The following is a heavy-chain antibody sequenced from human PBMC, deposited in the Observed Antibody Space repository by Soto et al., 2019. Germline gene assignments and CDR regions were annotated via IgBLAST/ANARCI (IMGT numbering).Heavy chain of an antibody. J-gene: IGHJ6*02. CDR1: GIPVSSNY. V-gene: IGHV3-53*04. CDR3: AREGPYYDASRMDV. Sequence: EVQLVESGGGLVQPGGSLRLSCVASGIPVSSNYMTWVRQAPGKGLEWVSVLHSGGDTYYANSVKGRFTISRHDSTNTVFLQMNSLTAEDTAVYYCAREGPYYDASRMDVWRQGTTVTVSS. CDR2: LHSGGDT. D-gene: IGHD3-3*01.